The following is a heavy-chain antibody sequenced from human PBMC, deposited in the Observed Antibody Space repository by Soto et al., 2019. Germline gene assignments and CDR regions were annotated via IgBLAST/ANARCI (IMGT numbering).Heavy chain of an antibody. CDR1: GYTFTSYG. Sequence: QVHLVQSGAEVKKPGASVKVSCKASGYTFTSYGITWVRQAPGQGLEWMGWISAHNGNTDYAQKLQGRVIVTRESSPSTAYMELSSLISDDSAVYYGERGRYGDYSGQGAQVNVPS. D-gene: IGHD1-1*01. V-gene: IGHV1-18*01. CDR3: ERGRYGDY. CDR2: ISAHNGNT. J-gene: IGHJ4*02.